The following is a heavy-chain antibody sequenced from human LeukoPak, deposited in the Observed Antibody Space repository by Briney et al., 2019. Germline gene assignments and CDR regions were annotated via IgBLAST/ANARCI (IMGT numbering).Heavy chain of an antibody. Sequence: ASVKVSCKASGYTFTSYGISWVRQAPGQGLEWRGWISGYNGNTNYAQKLQGRVTMTTDTSTSTAFMELRSLTSDDTAVYYCATLSDYRGSRPFDIWGQGTMVTVSS. CDR1: GYTFTSYG. V-gene: IGHV1-18*01. CDR3: ATLSDYRGSRPFDI. J-gene: IGHJ3*02. CDR2: ISGYNGNT. D-gene: IGHD4-23*01.